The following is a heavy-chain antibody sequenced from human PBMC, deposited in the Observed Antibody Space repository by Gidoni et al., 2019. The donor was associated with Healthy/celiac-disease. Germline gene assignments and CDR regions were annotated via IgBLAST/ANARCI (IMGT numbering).Heavy chain of an antibody. V-gene: IGHV1-18*01. Sequence: QVQLVQSGAEVKKPGASVKVSCTASGYTFTSYGISWVRQAPGQGLEWMGWISAYNGNTNYAQKLQGRVTMTTDTSTSTAYMELRSLRSDDTAVYYCARGYCSGGSCYLEPNWFDPWGQGTLVTVSS. CDR3: ARGYCSGGSCYLEPNWFDP. CDR2: ISAYNGNT. CDR1: GYTFTSYG. D-gene: IGHD2-15*01. J-gene: IGHJ5*02.